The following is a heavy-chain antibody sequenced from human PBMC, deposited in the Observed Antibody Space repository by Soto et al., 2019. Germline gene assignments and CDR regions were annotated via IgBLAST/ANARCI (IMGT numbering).Heavy chain of an antibody. J-gene: IGHJ3*02. V-gene: IGHV1-2*04. D-gene: IGHD1-26*01. CDR3: ARDRWELLGRGGPDAFDI. Sequence: QVQLVQSGAEVKKPGASVKVSCKASGYTFTGYYMHWVRQAPGQGLEWMGWINPNSGGTNYAQKFQGWVTMTRETSISTAYMELSRLRSDDTAVYYCARDRWELLGRGGPDAFDIWGQGTMVTVSS. CDR2: INPNSGGT. CDR1: GYTFTGYY.